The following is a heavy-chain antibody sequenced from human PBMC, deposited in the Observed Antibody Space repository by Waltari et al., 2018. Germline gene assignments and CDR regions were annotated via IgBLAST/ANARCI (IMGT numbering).Heavy chain of an antibody. V-gene: IGHV3-30*02. D-gene: IGHD1-26*01. CDR3: IKGGTSFDW. J-gene: IGHJ4*02. Sequence: QVQVVDSGGGVVQPGGSLRLSCAASGFTFSVHDMQWVRQAPGKGLEWVAFIRNDGGNAYYADSAKGRFTISRNNSKNMVYLQMNSLRPEDTAMYFCIKGGTSFDWWGQGTLVTVSS. CDR1: GFTFSVHD. CDR2: IRNDGGNA.